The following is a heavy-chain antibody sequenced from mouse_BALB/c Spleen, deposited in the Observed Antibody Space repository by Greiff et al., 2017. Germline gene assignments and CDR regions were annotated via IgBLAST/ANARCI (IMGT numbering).Heavy chain of an antibody. CDR1: GFTFNTYA. CDR2: IRSKSNNYAT. CDR3: VRQGIAMDY. J-gene: IGHJ4*01. V-gene: IGHV10-1*02. Sequence: GGGLVQPKGSLKLSCAASGFTFNTYAMNWVRQAPGKGLEWVARIRSKSNNYATYYADSVKDRFTISRDDSQSMLYLQMNNLKTEDTAMYYCVRQGIAMDYWGQGTSVTVSS.